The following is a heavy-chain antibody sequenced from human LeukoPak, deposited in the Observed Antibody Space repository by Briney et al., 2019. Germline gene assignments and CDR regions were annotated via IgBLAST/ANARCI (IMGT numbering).Heavy chain of an antibody. J-gene: IGHJ4*02. CDR2: ISYDGSSK. CDR3: ARPYYDSSGYYNGAFDY. CDR1: GFTFSSYA. V-gene: IGHV3-30-3*01. Sequence: SGGSLRLSCAASGFTFSSYAMHWVRQAPGKGLEWVAVISYDGSSKYYADSVKGRFTISRDNSKNTLYLQMNSLRAEDTAVYYCARPYYDSSGYYNGAFDYWGQGTLVTVSP. D-gene: IGHD3-22*01.